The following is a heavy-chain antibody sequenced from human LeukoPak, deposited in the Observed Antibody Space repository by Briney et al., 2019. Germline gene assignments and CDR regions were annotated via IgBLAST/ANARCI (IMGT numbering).Heavy chain of an antibody. D-gene: IGHD3-9*01. CDR1: GYTLTGYY. Sequence: GASVKVSCKASGYTLTGYYMHWVRQAPGQGLEWLGWMNPNSGGTDFAQKFQGRVTMTRDTSISTACMELSRLRSDDTAVYYCARGAALDTLDYYYYMDVWGKGTTVTV. CDR3: ARGAALDTLDYYYYMDV. J-gene: IGHJ6*03. CDR2: MNPNSGGT. V-gene: IGHV1-2*02.